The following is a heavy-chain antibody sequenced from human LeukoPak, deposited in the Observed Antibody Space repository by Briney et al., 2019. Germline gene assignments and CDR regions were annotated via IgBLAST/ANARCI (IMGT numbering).Heavy chain of an antibody. J-gene: IGHJ4*02. V-gene: IGHV1-2*02. D-gene: IGHD2-2*01. CDR3: ASDREGCSSTSCDPILGY. CDR1: GYTFTGYY. CDR2: INPNRGGT. Sequence: GASVKVSCKASGYTFTGYYMHWVRQAPGQGLEWMGWINPNRGGTNYAQKYQGRGGVTRDASISTAYMELSRLKSDDTAVYYCASDREGCSSTSCDPILGYWGQGTLVTVSS.